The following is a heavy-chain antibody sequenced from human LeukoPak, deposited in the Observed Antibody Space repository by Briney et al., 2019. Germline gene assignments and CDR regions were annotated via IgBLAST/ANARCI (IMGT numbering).Heavy chain of an antibody. D-gene: IGHD3-16*01. J-gene: IGHJ4*02. CDR2: LYYSGST. V-gene: IGHV4-59*01. Sequence: SETLSLTCIVSGASISTYYWTWIRQPPGKGLEWIGDLYYSGSTNYNPSLESRVTISIDTSKSQFSLRLSSVTAADTAVYYCARGWGFFDSWGQGTLVTVSS. CDR3: ARGWGFFDS. CDR1: GASISTYY.